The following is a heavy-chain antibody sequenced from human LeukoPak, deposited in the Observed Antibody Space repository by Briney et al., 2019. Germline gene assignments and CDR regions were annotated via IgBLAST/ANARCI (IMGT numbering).Heavy chain of an antibody. Sequence: KASETLSLTCTVSGGSISSYYWSWIRQPPGKGLEWIGYIYYSGDTDYNPSLKSRVTISVDASKNQFSLRLSSVTAADTAVYYCARHRPGGAFDYWGEGTLVTVSS. CDR1: GGSISSYY. D-gene: IGHD3-16*01. J-gene: IGHJ4*02. CDR3: ARHRPGGAFDY. V-gene: IGHV4-59*08. CDR2: IYYSGDT.